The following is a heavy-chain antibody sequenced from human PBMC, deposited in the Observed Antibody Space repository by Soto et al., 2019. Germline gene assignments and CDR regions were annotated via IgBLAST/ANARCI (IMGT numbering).Heavy chain of an antibody. CDR3: ARDRVVVPAATTDAYNWFDP. V-gene: IGHV3-74*01. Sequence: GGSLRLSCEASGFTFSSYWMHWVRQAPGKGLVWVSRINSDGSSTSYADSVKGRFTISRDNAKNTLYLQMNSLRAEDTAVYYCARDRVVVPAATTDAYNWFDPWGQGTLVTVSS. D-gene: IGHD2-2*01. CDR1: GFTFSSYW. CDR2: INSDGSST. J-gene: IGHJ5*02.